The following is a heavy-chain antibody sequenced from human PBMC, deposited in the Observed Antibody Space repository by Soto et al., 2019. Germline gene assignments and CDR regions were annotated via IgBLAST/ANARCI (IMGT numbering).Heavy chain of an antibody. CDR3: AREGQVHPPAFVY. D-gene: IGHD3-10*01. V-gene: IGHV1-69*19. CDR2: ISPMFGAA. Sequence: QVQLVQSGAEMKKPGSSVKVSCQSSGGTFNTYAMNWVRQAPGQGPEWMGDISPMFGAANYAPKFQGRVNITADESTGTSYMPLSSLTSEEPAPYFCAREGQVHPPAFVYWGQGTLVTVSS. J-gene: IGHJ4*02. CDR1: GGTFNTYA.